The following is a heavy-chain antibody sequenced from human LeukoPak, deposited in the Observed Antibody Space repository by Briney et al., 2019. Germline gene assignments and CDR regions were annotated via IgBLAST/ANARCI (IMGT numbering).Heavy chain of an antibody. CDR2: ISYDGSNK. V-gene: IGHV3-30*18. D-gene: IGHD4-17*01. CDR3: AKDPSHGDYVGYFDY. J-gene: IGHJ4*02. Sequence: PGRSLRLSCAASGFTFSSYGMHWVRQAPGKGLEWVAVISYDGSNKYYADSVKGRFTISRDNSKNTLYLQMNSLRAEDTAVYYCAKDPSHGDYVGYFDYWGQGTLVTVSS. CDR1: GFTFSSYG.